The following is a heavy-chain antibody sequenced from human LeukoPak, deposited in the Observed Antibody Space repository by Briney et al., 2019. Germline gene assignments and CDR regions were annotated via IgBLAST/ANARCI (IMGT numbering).Heavy chain of an antibody. CDR3: ARVLGGDKRYYFDY. CDR1: GGSFSGYY. V-gene: IGHV4-34*01. Sequence: KPSETLSLTCAVYGGSFSGYYWSWIRQPPGKGLEWIGEINHSGSTNYNPSLKSQVTISVDTSKNQFSLKLSSVTAADTAVYYCARVLGGDKRYYFDYWGQGTLVTVSS. CDR2: INHSGST. D-gene: IGHD2-21*02. J-gene: IGHJ4*02.